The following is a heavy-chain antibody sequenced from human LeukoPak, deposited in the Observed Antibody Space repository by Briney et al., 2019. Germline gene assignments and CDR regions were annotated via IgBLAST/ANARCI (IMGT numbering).Heavy chain of an antibody. CDR1: GGSISSGSYY. D-gene: IGHD3-16*02. V-gene: IGHV4-61*02. J-gene: IGHJ4*02. Sequence: SETLSLTCTVSGGSISSGSYYWSWIRQPAGKGLEWIGRIYTSGSTNYNPSLKSRFTISVDTSKNQFSLKLSSVTAADTAVYYCASLMITFGGVIVDYWGQGTLVTVSS. CDR3: ASLMITFGGVIVDY. CDR2: IYTSGST.